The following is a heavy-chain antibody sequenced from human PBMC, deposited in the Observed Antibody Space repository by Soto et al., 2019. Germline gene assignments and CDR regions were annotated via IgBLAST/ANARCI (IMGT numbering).Heavy chain of an antibody. V-gene: IGHV1-3*01. J-gene: IGHJ4*02. CDR1: GYTFTSYA. CDR2: INAGNGNT. Sequence: QVQLVQSGAEVKKPGASVKVSCKASGYTFTSYAMHWVRQAPGQRLEWMGWINAGNGNTKYSQKFQGRVTITRDTSASTAYMELSSLRSEDTAVYYCARGLRSLGVFDYWGQGTLVTVSS. CDR3: ARGLRSLGVFDY.